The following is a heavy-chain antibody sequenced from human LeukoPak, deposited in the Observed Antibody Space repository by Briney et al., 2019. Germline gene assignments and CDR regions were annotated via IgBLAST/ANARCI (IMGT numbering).Heavy chain of an antibody. Sequence: AGSLRLSCATSGFTFDDYSMHWVRQAPGKGREWVSLISGDGGSTYYADSVKGRFTISRDNSKNSLYLPMNSLRTEDTALYYCAKDMKSGYDWTDYFDYWGQGTLVTVSS. CDR2: ISGDGGST. CDR3: AKDMKSGYDWTDYFDY. V-gene: IGHV3-43*02. D-gene: IGHD5-12*01. CDR1: GFTFDDYS. J-gene: IGHJ4*02.